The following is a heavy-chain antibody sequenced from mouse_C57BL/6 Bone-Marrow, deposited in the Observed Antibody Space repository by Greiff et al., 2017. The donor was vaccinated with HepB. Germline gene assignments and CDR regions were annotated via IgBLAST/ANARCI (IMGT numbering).Heavy chain of an antibody. CDR1: GYTFTDYY. Sequence: EVQLQQSGPELVKPGASVKISCKASGYTFTDYYMNWVKQSHGKSLEWIGDINPNNGGTSYNQKFKGKATLTVDKSSSTAYMELRSLTSEDSAVYYCARANWDPLSYWYFDVWGTGTTVTVSS. CDR2: INPNNGGT. CDR3: ARANWDPLSYWYFDV. D-gene: IGHD4-1*01. V-gene: IGHV1-26*01. J-gene: IGHJ1*03.